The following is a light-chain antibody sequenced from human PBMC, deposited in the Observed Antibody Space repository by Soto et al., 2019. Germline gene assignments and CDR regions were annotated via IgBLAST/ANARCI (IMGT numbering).Light chain of an antibody. Sequence: DIQMTQSPSTLSASLGDRVTITCRASQSISSWLAWYQQKPGNAPKLLSYDASSLESGVPSRFSGSGSGTEFTLTISSLQPDAFANYYCQQYNSYPRTFGQGTKVDIK. CDR2: DAS. V-gene: IGKV1-5*01. CDR1: QSISSW. CDR3: QQYNSYPRT. J-gene: IGKJ1*01.